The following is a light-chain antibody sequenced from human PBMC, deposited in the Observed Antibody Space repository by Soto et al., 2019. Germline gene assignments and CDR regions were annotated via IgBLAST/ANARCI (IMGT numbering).Light chain of an antibody. J-gene: IGLJ2*01. CDR2: DVT. CDR3: SSYTARSTPNVV. Sequence: QSALTQPASVSGSPGQSITISCTGTSSDVGGYNYVSWYQQHPGKAPKLMIYDVTNRPSGVSNRFAGSKSGNTASLTISGLQAEDEADYYCSSYTARSTPNVVFGGGIKLTVL. V-gene: IGLV2-14*01. CDR1: SSDVGGYNY.